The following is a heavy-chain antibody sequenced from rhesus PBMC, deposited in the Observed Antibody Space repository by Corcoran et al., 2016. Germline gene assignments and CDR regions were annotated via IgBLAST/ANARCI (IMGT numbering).Heavy chain of an antibody. V-gene: IGHV5-20*02. D-gene: IGHD2-39*01. CDR2: IDPSNSDA. J-gene: IGHJ4*01. CDR1: GYSFNNYW. CDR3: ARGRTLGFDY. Sequence: EVQLVQSGAEVKRPGESLKISCKTSGYSFNNYWISWVGQLSGKGLEWMGAIDPSNSDARYSPSFQGQVTISADKSLTTAYLQWSSLKASDTATYYCARGRTLGFDYWGQGVLVTVSS.